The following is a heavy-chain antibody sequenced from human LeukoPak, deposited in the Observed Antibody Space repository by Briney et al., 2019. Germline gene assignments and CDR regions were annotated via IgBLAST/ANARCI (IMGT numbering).Heavy chain of an antibody. D-gene: IGHD2-21*01. CDR1: GFTFSNAY. V-gene: IGHV3-15*07. Sequence: GGSLRLSCAASGFTFSNAYTNWVRQAPGKGRECVGRVKTNTDGETTKDASPVKDRISITRDNSKSMMYLQMNSLITEDTAVYYCIAPLPYSAQGGQGTLVTVSS. CDR2: VKTNTDGETT. J-gene: IGHJ4*02. CDR3: IAPLPYSAQ.